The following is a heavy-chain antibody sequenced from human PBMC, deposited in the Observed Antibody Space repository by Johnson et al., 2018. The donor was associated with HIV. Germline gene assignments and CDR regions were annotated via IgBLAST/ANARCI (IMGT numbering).Heavy chain of an antibody. J-gene: IGHJ3*02. CDR3: TRDQDYSDSSGYYRGVRAFDI. Sequence: VQLVESGGGLVQPGGSLRLSCAASGFTFSSYWMSWVRQAPGKGLEWVANIKQDGSEKYYVDSVKGRFTISRDNAKKSLYLQMNSLRAEDTALYFCTRDQDYSDSSGYYRGVRAFDIWGQGTMVTISS. CDR1: GFTFSSYW. CDR2: IKQDGSEK. D-gene: IGHD3-22*01. V-gene: IGHV3-7*05.